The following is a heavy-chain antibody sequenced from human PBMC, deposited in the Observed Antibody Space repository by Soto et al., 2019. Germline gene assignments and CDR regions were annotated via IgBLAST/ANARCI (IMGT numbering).Heavy chain of an antibody. J-gene: IGHJ6*02. Sequence: QVQLVQSGAEVKKPGSSVKVSCKASGATFSRYTFTWVRQAPGQGLEWMGRIIPILDIPNYAQNFQGRVTITADKSTSTAYMELSSLRSDDTAVYYCASHFTGVLVLGTSPPGGDNYGWDVWGQGTTVTVSS. D-gene: IGHD2-8*02. CDR1: GATFSRYT. CDR3: ASHFTGVLVLGTSPPGGDNYGWDV. CDR2: IIPILDIP. V-gene: IGHV1-69*02.